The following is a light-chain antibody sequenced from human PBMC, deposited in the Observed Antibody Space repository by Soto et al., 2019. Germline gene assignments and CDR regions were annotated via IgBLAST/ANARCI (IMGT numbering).Light chain of an antibody. CDR3: QHYLTSLTR. V-gene: IGKV3-20*01. Sequence: EFMLTQSPATLSLSPRERATLSCRASQSISNYLAWYQQKPGQAPRLLIFGASIRVTGIPDRFIVSGSGTDFTLTIRRLEPEDFAVYYCQHYLTSLTRFAQGTKVDIK. CDR2: GAS. J-gene: IGKJ1*01. CDR1: QSISNY.